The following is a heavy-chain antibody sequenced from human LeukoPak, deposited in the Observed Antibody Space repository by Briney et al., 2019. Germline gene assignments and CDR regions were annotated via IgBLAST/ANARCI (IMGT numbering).Heavy chain of an antibody. CDR1: GGSFSTYY. V-gene: IGHV4-59*01. CDR2: MYYSGST. D-gene: IGHD3-16*01. CDR3: ARAVITFGAAVAKGFDC. Sequence: SETLSLTCTVSGGSFSTYYWSWIRQPPGKGLEWIGDMYYSGSTDYNPSLKSRVTMSLDTSKNQFSLNLNSVTAADTAVYYCARAVITFGAAVAKGFDCWGQGTLVTVSA. J-gene: IGHJ4*02.